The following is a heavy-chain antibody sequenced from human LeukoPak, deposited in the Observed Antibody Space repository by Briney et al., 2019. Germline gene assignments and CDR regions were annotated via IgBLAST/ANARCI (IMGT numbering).Heavy chain of an antibody. D-gene: IGHD1-26*01. V-gene: IGHV4-34*01. Sequence: MPSETLSLTCAVYGGSFSGYYWSWIRQPPGKGLEWIGEINHSGSTNYNPSLKSRVTISVDTSKNQFSLKLSSVTAADTAVYYCATNVGATTSDWFDPWGQGTLVTVSS. J-gene: IGHJ5*02. CDR3: ATNVGATTSDWFDP. CDR1: GGSFSGYY. CDR2: INHSGST.